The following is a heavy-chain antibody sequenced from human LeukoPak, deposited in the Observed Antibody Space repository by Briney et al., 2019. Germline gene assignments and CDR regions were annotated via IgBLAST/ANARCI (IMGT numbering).Heavy chain of an antibody. CDR2: IYYSGST. D-gene: IGHD6-6*01. CDR3: ARGALDWWDSSWSAGRDGWFDP. Sequence: SETLSLTYTVSGGSISSSSYYWGWIRQPPGKGLEWIGSIYYSGSTYYNPSLKSRVTISVDTSKNQFSLKLSSVTAADTAAYYCARGALDWWDSSWSAGRDGWFDPWGQGTPVTVSS. V-gene: IGHV4-39*01. CDR1: GGSISSSSYY. J-gene: IGHJ5*02.